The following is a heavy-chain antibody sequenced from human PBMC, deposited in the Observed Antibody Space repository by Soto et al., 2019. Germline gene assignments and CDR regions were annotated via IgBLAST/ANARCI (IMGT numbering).Heavy chain of an antibody. D-gene: IGHD3-9*01. V-gene: IGHV1-18*01. Sequence: ASVKVSCKASGYTFTSYGISWVRQAPGQGLEWMGWISAYNGNTNYAQKLQCRVTMTTDTSTSTAYMELRSLRSDDTAVYYCARDLHLYDILTGYPYYFDYWGQGTLVTVSS. J-gene: IGHJ4*02. CDR2: ISAYNGNT. CDR1: GYTFTSYG. CDR3: ARDLHLYDILTGYPYYFDY.